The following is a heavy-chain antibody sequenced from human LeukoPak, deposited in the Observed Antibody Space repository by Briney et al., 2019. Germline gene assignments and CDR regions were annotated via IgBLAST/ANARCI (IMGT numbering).Heavy chain of an antibody. J-gene: IGHJ4*02. CDR1: GYTFTSYG. CDR2: FDPEDGET. V-gene: IGHV1-24*01. Sequence: ASVKVSCKASGYTFTSYGISWVRQAPGKGLEWMGGFDPEDGETIYAQKFQGRVTMTEDTSTDTAYMELSSLRSEDTAVYYCATDEGNYGSVDYWGQGTLVTVSS. CDR3: ATDEGNYGSVDY. D-gene: IGHD4-11*01.